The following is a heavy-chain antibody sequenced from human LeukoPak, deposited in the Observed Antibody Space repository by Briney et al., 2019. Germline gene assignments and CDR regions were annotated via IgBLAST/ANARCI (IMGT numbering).Heavy chain of an antibody. Sequence: GGSLRLSCAASGFCVSSNYMSWVRQAPGKGVEWVSVIYSGGSTYYADSVKGRFTISRDNSKNTLYLQMNSLRAEDTAVYYCAKEDYYDSSGYYQKKDYWGQGTLVTVSS. CDR3: AKEDYYDSSGYYQKKDY. D-gene: IGHD3-22*01. V-gene: IGHV3-53*01. J-gene: IGHJ4*02. CDR2: IYSGGST. CDR1: GFCVSSNY.